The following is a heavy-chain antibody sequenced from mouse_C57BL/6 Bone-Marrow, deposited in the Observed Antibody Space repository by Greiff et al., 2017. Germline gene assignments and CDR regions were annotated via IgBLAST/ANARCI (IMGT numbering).Heavy chain of an antibody. CDR3: ARDYGSSYAVCDY. CDR2: IYPGSGNT. Sequence: VQLQQSGAELVRPGASVKLSCKASGYTFTDYYINWVKQRPGQGLEWIARIYPGSGNTYYNEKFKGKATLTAEKSSSTAYMQLSSLTSEDSAVYFCARDYGSSYAVCDYWGQGTTLTVSS. J-gene: IGHJ2*01. D-gene: IGHD1-1*01. V-gene: IGHV1-76*01. CDR1: GYTFTDYY.